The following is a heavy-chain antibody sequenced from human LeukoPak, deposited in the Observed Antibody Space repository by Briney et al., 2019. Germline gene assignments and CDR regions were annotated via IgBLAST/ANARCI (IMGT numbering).Heavy chain of an antibody. CDR2: ISSSGSTI. D-gene: IGHD3-10*01. CDR1: GFTFSDYY. CDR3: AKELVRGVLPYYGMDV. V-gene: IGHV3-11*04. J-gene: IGHJ6*02. Sequence: GGSLRLSCAASGFTFSDYYMSWIRQAPGKGLEWVSYISSSGSTIYYADSVKGRFTISRDNAKNSLYLQMNSLRAEDTAVYYCAKELVRGVLPYYGMDVWGQGTTVTVSS.